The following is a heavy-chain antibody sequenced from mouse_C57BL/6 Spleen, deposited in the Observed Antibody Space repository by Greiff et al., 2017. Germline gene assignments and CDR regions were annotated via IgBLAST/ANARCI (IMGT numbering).Heavy chain of an antibody. CDR3: ANTTVVGDDC. V-gene: IGHV1-42*01. CDR2: INPSTGGT. CDR1: GYSFTGYY. D-gene: IGHD1-1*01. J-gene: IGHJ2*01. Sequence: VQLLQSGPELVKPGASVKISCKASGYSFTGYYMNWVKQSPEKSLEWIGEINPSTGGTTYNQKFKAKATLTVDKSSSTAYMQHKSLTSEDSAVDNYANTTVVGDDCWGQGTTLTVSS.